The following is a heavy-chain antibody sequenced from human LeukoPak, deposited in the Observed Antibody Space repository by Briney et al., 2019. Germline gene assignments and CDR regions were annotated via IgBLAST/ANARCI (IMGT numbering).Heavy chain of an antibody. J-gene: IGHJ5*02. Sequence: GGSLRLSCAASGFTFSSYSMNWVRQAPGKGLEWVSAISGSGGSTYYADSVKGRFTISRDNSKNTLYLQMNSLRAEDTAVYYCAKRLVVNWFDPWGQGTLVTVYS. V-gene: IGHV3-23*01. CDR1: GFTFSSYS. CDR2: ISGSGGST. CDR3: AKRLVVNWFDP.